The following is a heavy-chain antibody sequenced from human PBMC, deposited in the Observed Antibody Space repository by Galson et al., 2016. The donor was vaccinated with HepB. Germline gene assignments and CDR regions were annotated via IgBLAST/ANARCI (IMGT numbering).Heavy chain of an antibody. V-gene: IGHV3-23*01. CDR1: GFTFSSYT. CDR2: IRGSGGST. D-gene: IGHD3-10*01. CDR3: AKVVGRFGTGGDAFDI. J-gene: IGHJ3*02. Sequence: SLRLSCAASGFTFSSYTMSWVRQAPGRGLVWVSLIRGSGGSTHYADSVKGRFTISRDNSKKPLYLQMNSLRAEDTAVYYCAKVVGRFGTGGDAFDIWGQGTMVTVSS.